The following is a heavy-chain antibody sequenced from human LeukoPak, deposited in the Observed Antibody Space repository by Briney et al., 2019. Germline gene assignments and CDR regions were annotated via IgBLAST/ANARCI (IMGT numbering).Heavy chain of an antibody. D-gene: IGHD5-18*01. CDR3: AGGTVDTAMEPDY. CDR2: IYYSGST. CDR1: GGSISSYY. V-gene: IGHV4-59*01. Sequence: PSETLSLTCTVSGGSISSYYWSWIRQPPGKGLEWIGYIYYSGSTNYNPSLKSRVTISVDTSKNQFSLKLSSVTAADTAVYYCAGGTVDTAMEPDYWGQGTLVTVSS. J-gene: IGHJ4*02.